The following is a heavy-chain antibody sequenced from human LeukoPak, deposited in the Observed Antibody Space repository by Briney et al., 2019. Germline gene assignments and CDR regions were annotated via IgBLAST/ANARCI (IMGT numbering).Heavy chain of an antibody. CDR2: INWNGGST. J-gene: IGHJ3*02. CDR3: ARARAGTTFGGAFDI. Sequence: GGSLRLSCAASGFTFDNYGMSWVRHAPGKGLEWVSGINWNGGSTGYADSVRGRFTISRDNAKNSLYLQVNSLRAEDTALYHCARARAGTTFGGAFDIWGQGTMVTVSS. CDR1: GFTFDNYG. V-gene: IGHV3-20*01. D-gene: IGHD3-16*01.